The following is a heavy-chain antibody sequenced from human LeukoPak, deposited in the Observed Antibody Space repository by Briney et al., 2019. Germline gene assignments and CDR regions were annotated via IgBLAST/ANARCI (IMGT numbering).Heavy chain of an antibody. CDR2: IYHSGST. V-gene: IGHV4-30-2*01. CDR1: GGSISSGGYS. Sequence: PSETLSLTCAVSGGSISSGGYSWSWIRQPPGKGLEWIGYIYHSGSTYYNPSLKSRVTISVDRSKNQFSLKLSSVTAADTAVYYCARSPGDYYYYGMDVWGQGTTVTVSS. J-gene: IGHJ6*02. CDR3: ARSPGDYYYYGMDV.